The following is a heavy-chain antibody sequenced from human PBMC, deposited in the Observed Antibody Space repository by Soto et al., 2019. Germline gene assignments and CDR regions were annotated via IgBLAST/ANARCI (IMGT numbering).Heavy chain of an antibody. CDR1: GGSISSGDYY. CDR3: AREGQGRIDYFDY. D-gene: IGHD3-10*01. Sequence: SETLSLTCTVSGGSISSGDYYWSWIRQPPGKGLEWIGYIYYSGSTYYNPSLKSRVTISVDTSKNQFSLKLSSVTAADTAVYYCAREGQGRIDYFDYWGQGTLVTVSS. CDR2: IYYSGST. V-gene: IGHV4-30-4*01. J-gene: IGHJ4*02.